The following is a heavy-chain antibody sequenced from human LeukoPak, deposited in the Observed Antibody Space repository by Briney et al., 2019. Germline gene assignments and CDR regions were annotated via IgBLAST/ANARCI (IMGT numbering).Heavy chain of an antibody. V-gene: IGHV3-21*01. D-gene: IGHD4-23*01. J-gene: IGHJ3*02. CDR3: ARDDGGNPNDAFDI. Sequence: GGSLRLSCAASGFTFSSYSMNWVRQAPGKGLEWVSSISSSSSYIYYADSVKGRFTISRDNAKNSLYLQMNSLRAEDTAVYYCARDDGGNPNDAFDIWGQGTMVTVSS. CDR2: ISSSSSYI. CDR1: GFTFSSYS.